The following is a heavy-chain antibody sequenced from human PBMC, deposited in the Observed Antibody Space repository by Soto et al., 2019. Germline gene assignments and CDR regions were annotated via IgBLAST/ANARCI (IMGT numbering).Heavy chain of an antibody. Sequence: PSETLSLTCTVSGGSISSGGYYWSWIRQHPGKGLEWIGYIYYSGSTYYNPSLKSRVTISVDTSKNQFSLKLSSVTAADTAVYYCARAWGLRLGELSLPNWLDPWGQGTIVTVYS. J-gene: IGHJ5*02. V-gene: IGHV4-31*03. CDR2: IYYSGST. D-gene: IGHD3-16*02. CDR3: ARAWGLRLGELSLPNWLDP. CDR1: GGSISSGGYY.